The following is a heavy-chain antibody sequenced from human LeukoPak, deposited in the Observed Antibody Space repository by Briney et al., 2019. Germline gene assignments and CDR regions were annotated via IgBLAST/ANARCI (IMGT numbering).Heavy chain of an antibody. D-gene: IGHD1-14*01. V-gene: IGHV4-30-4*08. J-gene: IGHJ4*02. CDR2: IYYSGST. CDR1: GGSISSGDYY. CDR3: ARHKNRTSRNRGYFDY. Sequence: SETLSLTCTVSGGSISSGDYYWSWIRQPPGKGLEWIGYIYYSGSTYYNPSLKSRVTISVDTSKNQFSLKLSSVTAADTAVYYCARHKNRTSRNRGYFDYWGQGTLVTVSS.